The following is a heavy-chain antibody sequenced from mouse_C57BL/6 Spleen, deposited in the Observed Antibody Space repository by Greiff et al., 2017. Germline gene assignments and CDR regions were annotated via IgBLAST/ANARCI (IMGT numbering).Heavy chain of an antibody. CDR1: GYTFTSYW. D-gene: IGHD4-1*01. CDR2: IDPSDSYT. V-gene: IGHV1-69*01. CDR3: ARAGPHFDY. J-gene: IGHJ2*01. Sequence: QVQLKQPGAELVMPGASVKLSCKASGYTFTSYWMHWVKQRPGQGLEWIGEIDPSDSYTNYNQKFKGKSTLTVDKSSSTAYMQLSSLTSEDSAVYYCARAGPHFDYWGQGTTLTVSS.